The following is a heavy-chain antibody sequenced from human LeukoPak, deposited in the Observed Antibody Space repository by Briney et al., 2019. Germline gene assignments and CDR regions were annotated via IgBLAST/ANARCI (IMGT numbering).Heavy chain of an antibody. V-gene: IGHV1-46*01. CDR1: GYTFTVYY. Sequence: ASVTVSFTASGYTFTVYYMHWVRQAPGQGLEWMGIINPSGGSTSYAQKFQGRVTMTRDTSTSTAYTELSSLRSEDTAVYYCARVSAAGYNWFDPWGQGTLVTVSS. CDR2: INPSGGST. CDR3: ARVSAAGYNWFDP. D-gene: IGHD6-13*01. J-gene: IGHJ5*02.